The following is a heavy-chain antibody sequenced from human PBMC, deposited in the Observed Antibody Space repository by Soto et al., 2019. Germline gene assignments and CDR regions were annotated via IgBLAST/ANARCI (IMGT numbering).Heavy chain of an antibody. J-gene: IGHJ6*02. D-gene: IGHD2-15*01. V-gene: IGHV1-18*01. CDR1: GYTFTSYG. CDR2: ISAYNGDT. Sequence: QVQLVQSGAEVKKPGASVKVSCKASGYTFTSYGISWVRQAPGQGLEWMGWISAYNGDTNYGQKLQGRVTMTTDTSTSTAYMELRSLRSDDTAVYYCATNLGYCSGGSCYHENYYYYGMDVWGQGTTVTVSS. CDR3: ATNLGYCSGGSCYHENYYYYGMDV.